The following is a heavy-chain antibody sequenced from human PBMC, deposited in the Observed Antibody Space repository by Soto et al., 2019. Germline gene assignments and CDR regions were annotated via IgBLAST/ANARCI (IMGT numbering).Heavy chain of an antibody. V-gene: IGHV1-18*01. CDR1: GYTFTSYG. CDR2: ISAYNGNT. CDR3: ARVPSITMVRVYDY. D-gene: IGHD3-10*01. Sequence: ASVKVSCKASGYTFTSYGIIWVRQAPGQGLEWMGWISAYNGNTNYAQKLQGRVTMTTDTSTSTAYMELRSLRSDDTAVYYCARVPSITMVRVYDYWGQGTLVTVSS. J-gene: IGHJ4*02.